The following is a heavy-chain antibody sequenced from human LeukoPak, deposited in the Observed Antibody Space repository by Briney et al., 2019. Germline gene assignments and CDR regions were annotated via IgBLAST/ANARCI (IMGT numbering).Heavy chain of an antibody. Sequence: PGGSLRLSCAASGFTFSSYSMNWVRQAPGKGLEWVSSISSSSSYIYYADSVKGRFTISRDNAKNSLYLQMNSLRAEDTAVYYCARGVASPRYQLLPWEPYNWFDPWGQGTLVTVSS. V-gene: IGHV3-21*01. CDR2: ISSSSSYI. J-gene: IGHJ5*02. CDR3: ARGVASPRYQLLPWEPYNWFDP. D-gene: IGHD2-2*01. CDR1: GFTFSSYS.